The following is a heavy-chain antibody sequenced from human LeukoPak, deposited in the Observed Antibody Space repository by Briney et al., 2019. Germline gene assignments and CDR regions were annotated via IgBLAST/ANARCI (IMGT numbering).Heavy chain of an antibody. V-gene: IGHV3-33*06. CDR2: IWSDGTNQ. D-gene: IGHD4-11*01. CDR1: QFRFPFSHYG. CDR3: AKDAQRGFDHSNSLEY. Sequence: GKSLTLSCVASQFRFPFSHYGMHWVRQAPGRGLEWVAVIWSDGTNQYYADSVKGRFTISRDNSKNTVYLQMNSLRAEDTAVYFCAKDAQRGFDHSNSLEYWGQGTLVTVSS. J-gene: IGHJ4*02.